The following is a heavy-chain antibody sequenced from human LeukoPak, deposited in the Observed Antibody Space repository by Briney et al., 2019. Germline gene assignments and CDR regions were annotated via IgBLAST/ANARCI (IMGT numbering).Heavy chain of an antibody. Sequence: PGGSLRLSCAASGFTFSSYAMSWVRQAPGKGLEWVSAISGSGGSTYYADSVKGRFTISRDNSKNTLYLQMNSLRAEDTAVYYCAKVPRIAVAGYYYYMDVWGKGTSVTVSS. CDR1: GFTFSSYA. V-gene: IGHV3-23*01. CDR3: AKVPRIAVAGYYYYMDV. D-gene: IGHD6-19*01. CDR2: ISGSGGST. J-gene: IGHJ6*03.